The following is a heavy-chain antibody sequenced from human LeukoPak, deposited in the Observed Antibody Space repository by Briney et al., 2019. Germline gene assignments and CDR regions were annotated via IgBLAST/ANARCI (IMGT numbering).Heavy chain of an antibody. CDR2: INHSGST. CDR1: GGSFSSYY. Sequence: SETLSLTCAVSGGSFSSYYWIWIRQTPEKGLEWIGEINHSGSTNYNPSLKSRVTISMDASRDQFSLRLSSVTAADTAVYYCARASCRFCGVDVWGQGTTVTVSS. J-gene: IGHJ6*02. D-gene: IGHD3-3*01. CDR3: ARASCRFCGVDV. V-gene: IGHV4-34*01.